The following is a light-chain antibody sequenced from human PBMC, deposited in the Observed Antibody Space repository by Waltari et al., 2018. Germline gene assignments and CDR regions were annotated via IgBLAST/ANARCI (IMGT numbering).Light chain of an antibody. J-gene: IGKJ2*01. CDR3: QQYNDWPPMYT. CDR1: QSVSTN. V-gene: IGKV3-15*01. Sequence: EIVMTQSPATLSVSPGERATLTCRASQSVSTNLAWYQQKPGQAPRLLIYGASTRATGIPARFSWGGSWTEVTLTISSLQSEDFAVYYCQQYNDWPPMYTFGQGTKLDI. CDR2: GAS.